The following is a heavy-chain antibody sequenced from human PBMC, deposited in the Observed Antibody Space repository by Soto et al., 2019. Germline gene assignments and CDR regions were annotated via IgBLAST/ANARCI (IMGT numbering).Heavy chain of an antibody. CDR1: GGSISSYY. CDR3: AREGGPPAEDSSGWYFAAFDI. Sequence: SETLSLTCTVSGGSISSYYWSWIRQPPGKGLEWIGYIYYSGSTNYNPSLKSRVTISVDTSKNQFSLKLSSVTAADTAVYYCAREGGPPAEDSSGWYFAAFDIWGQGTMVTVSS. J-gene: IGHJ3*02. D-gene: IGHD6-19*01. V-gene: IGHV4-59*01. CDR2: IYYSGST.